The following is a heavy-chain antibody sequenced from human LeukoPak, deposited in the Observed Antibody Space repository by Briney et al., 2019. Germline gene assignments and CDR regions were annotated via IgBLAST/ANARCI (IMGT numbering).Heavy chain of an antibody. V-gene: IGHV3-21*01. CDR3: TRTSGPVGAFDI. D-gene: IGHD7-27*01. CDR2: IPSSVSDM. CDR1: GFTFSTFT. J-gene: IGHJ3*02. Sequence: GGSLTLSCAASGFTFSTFTLNWVRQAPGKGLEWVSSIPSSVSDMSYADSVKGRFTFSRDNAKNSLYLQMNSLRAEDTAVYYCTRTSGPVGAFDIWGQGAMVPVSS.